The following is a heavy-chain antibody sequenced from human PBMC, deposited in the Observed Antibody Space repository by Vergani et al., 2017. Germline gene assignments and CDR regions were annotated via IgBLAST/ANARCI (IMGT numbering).Heavy chain of an antibody. Sequence: EVQLVESGGGLVQPGGSLRLSCAASGFTFSSYSMNWVRQAPGKGLEWVSYISSSSSTIYYADSVKGRFTISRDNAKNSLYLQMNSLRAEDTAVYYCAGSVTYYYDSSGYEDDAFDSWSQRTIVTVSS. V-gene: IGHV3-48*01. CDR1: GFTFSSYS. J-gene: IGHJ3*02. CDR3: AGSVTYYYDSSGYEDDAFDS. D-gene: IGHD3-22*01. CDR2: ISSSSSTI.